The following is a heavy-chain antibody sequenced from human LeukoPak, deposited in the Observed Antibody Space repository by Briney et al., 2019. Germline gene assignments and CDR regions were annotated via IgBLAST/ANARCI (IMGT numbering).Heavy chain of an antibody. V-gene: IGHV5-51*01. CDR2: IYPGDSDT. CDR1: GYSFTSYW. J-gene: IGHJ4*02. Sequence: GESLKISCKGSGYSFTSYWIGWVRQMPGKGLEWMGIIYPGDSDTRYSPSFQGQVTISADKSIRTAYLQWSSLKASDTAMYYCARIQGIAAADIRNYYFDYWGQGTLVTVSS. CDR3: ARIQGIAAADIRNYYFDY. D-gene: IGHD6-13*01.